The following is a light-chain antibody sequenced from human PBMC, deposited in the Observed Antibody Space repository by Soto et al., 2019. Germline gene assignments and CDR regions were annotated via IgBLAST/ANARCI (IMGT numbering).Light chain of an antibody. J-gene: IGKJ4*01. V-gene: IGKV1D-13*01. CDR3: QQFNNYPLT. CDR1: QGISSA. CDR2: DAS. Sequence: AIQLPQSPSSLSASVGDRVTITCRASQGISSALAWYQQKPGQAPKSLIYDASSLESGVPSRFSGSRSGTAFTLTISSLQPEDFATYYCQQFNNYPLTFGGGTKVEIK.